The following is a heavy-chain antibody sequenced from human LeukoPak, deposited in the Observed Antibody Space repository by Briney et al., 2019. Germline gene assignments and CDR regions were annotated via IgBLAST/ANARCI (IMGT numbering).Heavy chain of an antibody. J-gene: IGHJ5*02. D-gene: IGHD1-26*01. CDR3: AKRDTGSYKIDP. Sequence: GGSLRLSCAASGFTFSSYWMSWVRQAPGKGLEWVANIKQDGSEKYYADSVKGRFTISRDNSDNTLYLQMNSLRAEDTAVYYCAKRDTGSYKIDPWGQGTLVTVSS. V-gene: IGHV3-7*01. CDR2: IKQDGSEK. CDR1: GFTFSSYW.